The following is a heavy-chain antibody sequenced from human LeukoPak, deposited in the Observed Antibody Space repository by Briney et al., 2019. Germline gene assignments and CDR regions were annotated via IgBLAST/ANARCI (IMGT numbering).Heavy chain of an antibody. CDR2: ISYDGNSE. J-gene: IGHJ4*02. CDR3: ARPGDSPFDH. V-gene: IGHV3-30*09. Sequence: GGSLRLSCTVSGFTFSGSSMHWLRQAPGQGLEWVATISYDGNSEYYRDSVKGRFAVFRVNSKNTLYLQMQSLRHEDTAVYFCARPGDSPFDHWGQGTLVTVSS. D-gene: IGHD5-18*01. CDR1: GFTFSGSS.